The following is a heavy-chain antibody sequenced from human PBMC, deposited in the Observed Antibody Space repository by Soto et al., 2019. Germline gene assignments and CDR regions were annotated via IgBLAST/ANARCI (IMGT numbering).Heavy chain of an antibody. CDR3: TTDWGSGTHYARAFDV. D-gene: IGHD3-16*01. CDR2: IRSNIDGATT. J-gene: IGHJ3*01. CDR1: GFAFKYAR. Sequence: GGSLRLSCAASGFAFKYARMTWVRQAPGKGLEWVGHIRSNIDGATTAYAAPVKGRFTISRDESKNTVDLQMNSLITEDIAVYYCTTDWGSGTHYARAFDVWGQGTMVTVSS. V-gene: IGHV3-15*01.